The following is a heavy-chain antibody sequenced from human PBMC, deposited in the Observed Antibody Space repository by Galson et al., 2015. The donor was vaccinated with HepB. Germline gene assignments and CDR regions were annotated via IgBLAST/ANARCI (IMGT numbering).Heavy chain of an antibody. CDR3: ARGSEYSDY. CDR2: INPANGIT. Sequence: SVKVSCKASGYTFTTYVLHWVRQAPGQRLEWMGWINPANGITIQSQKFQGRVTITRDTSASTAYVELSSLRSEDTAVYYCARGSEYSDYWGQGTLVTVSS. D-gene: IGHD2/OR15-2a*01. J-gene: IGHJ4*02. CDR1: GYTFTTYV. V-gene: IGHV1-3*01.